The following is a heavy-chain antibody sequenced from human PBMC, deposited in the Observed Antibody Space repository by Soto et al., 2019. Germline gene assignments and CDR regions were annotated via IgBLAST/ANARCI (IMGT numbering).Heavy chain of an antibody. V-gene: IGHV3-48*02. D-gene: IGHD3-10*01. CDR1: GFTFSIYS. CDR3: AREFFDSGRSLLDC. Sequence: GGSLRLSCAASGFTFSIYSMNWVRQAPGKGLEWVSYISSSGSTIYYTDSVKGRFTISRDNAKNSLYLQVNSLRDEDTAVYYCAREFFDSGRSLLDCRGQGALVTVSS. CDR2: ISSSGSTI. J-gene: IGHJ4*02.